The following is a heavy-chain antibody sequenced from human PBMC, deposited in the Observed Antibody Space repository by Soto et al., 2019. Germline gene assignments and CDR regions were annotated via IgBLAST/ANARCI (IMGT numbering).Heavy chain of an antibody. V-gene: IGHV3-23*05. D-gene: IGHD3-16*01. Sequence: EVQLLESGGGLVKPGGSLRLSCTASGLTHSSFAMMLVRKAPGKCLECVSVIYGSVRGIEYADSVKGRFTISRDNSKNTEYLQMTVLREDDTAVYYCAKDAVYNDVLSLMDHWGQGTQVTVSS. CDR2: IYGSVRGI. CDR1: GLTHSSFA. CDR3: AKDAVYNDVLSLMDH. J-gene: IGHJ4*02.